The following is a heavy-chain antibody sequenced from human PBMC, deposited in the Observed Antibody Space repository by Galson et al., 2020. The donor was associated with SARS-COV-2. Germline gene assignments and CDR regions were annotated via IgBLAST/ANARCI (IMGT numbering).Heavy chain of an antibody. CDR2: ISAYNGNT. CDR1: GYTFTSYG. Sequence: ASVKVSCTASGYTFTSYGISWVRQAPGQGLEWMGWISAYNGNTNYAQKLQGRVTMTTDTSTSTAYMELRSLRSDDTAVYYCARGVGYYYDSSGYYYEFDYWGQGTLVTVSS. J-gene: IGHJ4*02. V-gene: IGHV1-18*01. CDR3: ARGVGYYYDSSGYYYEFDY. D-gene: IGHD3-22*01.